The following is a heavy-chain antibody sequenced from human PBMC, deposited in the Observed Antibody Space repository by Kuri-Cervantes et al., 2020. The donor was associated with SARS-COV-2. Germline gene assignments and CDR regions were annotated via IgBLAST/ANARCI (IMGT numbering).Heavy chain of an antibody. CDR1: GYSFTSYW. Sequence: GGSLRLSCTGSGYSFTSYWISWVRQMPGKGLEWMGRIDPSDSYTNYSPSFQGHVTISADKSISTAYLRWSSLKASDTAMYYCARRLEPTYYYDSSGYYYVFYCYGMDVWGQGTTVTVSS. D-gene: IGHD3-22*01. J-gene: IGHJ6*02. CDR2: IDPSDSYT. V-gene: IGHV5-10-1*01. CDR3: ARRLEPTYYYDSSGYYYVFYCYGMDV.